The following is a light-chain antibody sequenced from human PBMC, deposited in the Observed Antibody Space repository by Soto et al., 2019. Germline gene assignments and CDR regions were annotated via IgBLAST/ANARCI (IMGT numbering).Light chain of an antibody. CDR1: QSVSSSY. V-gene: IGKV3-20*01. CDR2: GAS. J-gene: IGKJ3*01. Sequence: EIVLTQSPGTLSLSPGERATLSCRASQSVSSSYLAWYQQKPGQAPRLLIYGASSRATGIPDRFSGSGSGTDFTLTISRLEPEDFAVYYCQQHGSSPFTLGPGTKVDIK. CDR3: QQHGSSPFT.